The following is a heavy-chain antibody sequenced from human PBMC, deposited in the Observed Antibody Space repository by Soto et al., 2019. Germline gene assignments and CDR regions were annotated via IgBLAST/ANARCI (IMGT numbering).Heavy chain of an antibody. CDR1: GYSFTSYW. J-gene: IGHJ6*02. Sequence: GESLKISCKGSGYSFTSYWIGWVRQMPRKGLEWMGIIYPGDSDTRYSPSFQGQVTISADKSISTAYLQWSSLKASDTAMYYCASSSYYYYYGMDVWGQGTTVTVSS. CDR3: ASSSYYYYYGMDV. V-gene: IGHV5-51*01. D-gene: IGHD6-6*01. CDR2: IYPGDSDT.